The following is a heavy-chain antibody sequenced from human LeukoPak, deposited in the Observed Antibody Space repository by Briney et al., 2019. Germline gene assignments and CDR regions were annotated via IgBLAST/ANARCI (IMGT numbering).Heavy chain of an antibody. CDR2: IYYSGST. Sequence: SETLSLTCTVSGGSISSYYWSWIRQPPGKGLEWIGYIYYSGSTNYNPSLKSRVTISVGTSKNQFSLKLSSVTAADTAVYYCARHIAAAGTPGYYYYYMDVWGKGTTVTVSS. V-gene: IGHV4-59*08. CDR1: GGSISSYY. CDR3: ARHIAAAGTPGYYYYYMDV. D-gene: IGHD6-13*01. J-gene: IGHJ6*03.